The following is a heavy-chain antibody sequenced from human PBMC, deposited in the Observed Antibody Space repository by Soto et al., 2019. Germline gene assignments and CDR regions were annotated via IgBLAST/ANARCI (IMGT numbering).Heavy chain of an antibody. Sequence: EVQLVESGGGLIQPGGSLRLSCAVSGFTVSNNYMSWVRQAPGKGLEGVSVIYSGGYTAYGDSVKGRFTISRDNSKNTLYRQKIGRDAEDRVVYCCRPTAGGGGYWGQGTLVTVSS. J-gene: IGHJ4*02. V-gene: IGHV3-53*01. D-gene: IGHD3-10*01. CDR3: RPTAGGGGY. CDR1: GFTVSNNY. CDR2: IYSGGYT.